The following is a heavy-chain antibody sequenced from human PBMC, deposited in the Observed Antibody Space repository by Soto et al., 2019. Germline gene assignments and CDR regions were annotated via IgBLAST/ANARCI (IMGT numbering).Heavy chain of an antibody. CDR2: ISSSSSYI. Sequence: PGGSLRLSCAASGLTFSSYSMNWVRQAPGKGLEWVSSISSSSSYIYYADSVKGRFTISRDNAKNSLYLQMNSLRAEDTAVYYCARDPPYYDTLNGPKGYWGQGTLATVSS. CDR3: ARDPPYYDTLNGPKGY. J-gene: IGHJ4*02. CDR1: GLTFSSYS. V-gene: IGHV3-21*01. D-gene: IGHD3-9*01.